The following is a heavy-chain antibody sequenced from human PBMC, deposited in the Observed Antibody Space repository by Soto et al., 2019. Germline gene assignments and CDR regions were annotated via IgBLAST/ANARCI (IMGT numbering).Heavy chain of an antibody. J-gene: IGHJ5*01. D-gene: IGHD3-22*01. CDR2: IVVGSGNT. CDR1: GFTFTSSA. V-gene: IGHV1-58*01. Sequence: GASVKVSCKASGFTFTSSAVQWVRQARGQRLEWIGWIVVGSGNTNYAQKFQERVTITRDTSKNRFSLNLSSVTAADTAVYYCARAEKNYYDGGGYPVDSWGQGTLVTVSS. CDR3: ARAEKNYYDGGGYPVDS.